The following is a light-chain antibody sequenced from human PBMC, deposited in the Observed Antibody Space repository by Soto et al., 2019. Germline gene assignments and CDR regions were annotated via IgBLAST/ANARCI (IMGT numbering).Light chain of an antibody. CDR1: SSDVGGYDY. J-gene: IGLJ1*01. Sequence: SALTQPRSVSGSPGQSVTISCTGTSSDVGGYDYVSWYQQHPGKAPKLLIFDVSQRPSGVPDRFSGSKSGNTASLTISGLQAEDEADYYCCSFAGSSTLYVFGTGTKVTVL. V-gene: IGLV2-11*01. CDR3: CSFAGSSTLYV. CDR2: DVS.